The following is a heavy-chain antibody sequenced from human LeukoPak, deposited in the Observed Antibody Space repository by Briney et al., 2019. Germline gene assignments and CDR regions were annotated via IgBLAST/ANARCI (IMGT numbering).Heavy chain of an antibody. CDR2: IYYSGST. Sequence: SEALSLTCTVSGGSISSYYWSWIRQPPGKGLEWIGYIYYSGSTNYNPSLKSRVTISVDTSKNQFSLKLSSVTAADTAVYYCARDSHEQWLVPGWFDPWGQGTLVTVSS. V-gene: IGHV4-59*12. CDR3: ARDSHEQWLVPGWFDP. J-gene: IGHJ5*02. CDR1: GGSISSYY. D-gene: IGHD6-19*01.